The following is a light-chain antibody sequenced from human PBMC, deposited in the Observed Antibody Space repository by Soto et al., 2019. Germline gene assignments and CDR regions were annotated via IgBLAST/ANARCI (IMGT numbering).Light chain of an antibody. CDR1: QSVDSSF. CDR3: KQYVSAVT. V-gene: IGKV3-20*01. Sequence: EIVLTQSPGSLSLSPGERATLSCRASQSVDSSFFAWYQQKPGQAPRLLIYGASNRATGIPDRFSGRGSGTDFTLTITGLEPDDFAVYYCKQYVSAVTFGQGTKVEIK. J-gene: IGKJ1*01. CDR2: GAS.